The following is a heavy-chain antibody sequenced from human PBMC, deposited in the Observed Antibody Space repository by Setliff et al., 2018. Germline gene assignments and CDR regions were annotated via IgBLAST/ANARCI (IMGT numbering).Heavy chain of an antibody. CDR1: GGSFSGYY. CDR3: LQWLAPVGIDV. Sequence: SETLSLTCTVYGGSFSGYYWHWFRQTPGKGLEWIGQITHSGSTNYNASLKSRVTISLDTSTNHFSLKLSSVTAADTAVYYCLQWLAPVGIDVWGQGTTVTVSS. V-gene: IGHV4-34*01. J-gene: IGHJ6*02. D-gene: IGHD6-19*01. CDR2: ITHSGST.